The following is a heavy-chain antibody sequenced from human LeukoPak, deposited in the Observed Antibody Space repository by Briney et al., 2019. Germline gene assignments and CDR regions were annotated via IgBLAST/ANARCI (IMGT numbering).Heavy chain of an antibody. Sequence: KSGGSLRLSCAASGFTFSSYGMHWVRQAPGKGLEWVAVISYDGSNKYYADSVKGRFTISRDNSKNTLYLQMNSLRAEDTAVYYCAKGGETGYSYYFDYWGQGTLVTVSS. J-gene: IGHJ4*02. CDR2: ISYDGSNK. V-gene: IGHV3-30*18. D-gene: IGHD5-18*01. CDR3: AKGGETGYSYYFDY. CDR1: GFTFSSYG.